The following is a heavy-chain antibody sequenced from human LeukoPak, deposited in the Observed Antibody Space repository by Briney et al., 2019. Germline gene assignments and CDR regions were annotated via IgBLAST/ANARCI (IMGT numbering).Heavy chain of an antibody. J-gene: IGHJ4*02. CDR3: ARERPPGDSSNWFLEGYFDI. V-gene: IGHV1-69*05. Sequence: ASVKVSCKASGGTFSSYAITWVRQAPGQGLEWMGRIIPIFGTANYAQKFQGRVTITTDESTSTAYMELSTLRSDDTAVYYCARERPPGDSSNWFLEGYFDIWGQGTLVTVSS. CDR2: IIPIFGTA. D-gene: IGHD6-13*01. CDR1: GGTFSSYA.